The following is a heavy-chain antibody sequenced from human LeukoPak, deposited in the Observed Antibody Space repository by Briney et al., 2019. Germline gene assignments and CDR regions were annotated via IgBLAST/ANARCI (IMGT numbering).Heavy chain of an antibody. CDR3: ARDNSVGDNAWWFDP. CDR1: GYTFTGYY. CDR2: INPNSGGT. J-gene: IGHJ5*02. V-gene: IGHV1-2*02. D-gene: IGHD1-26*01. Sequence: GASVKVPCKASGYTFTGYYMHWVRQAPGQGLEWMGWINPNSGGTNYAQKFQGRVTMARDTSTSTDYMELSSLRSEDTAIYYCARDNSVGDNAWWFDPWGQGTLVTVSS.